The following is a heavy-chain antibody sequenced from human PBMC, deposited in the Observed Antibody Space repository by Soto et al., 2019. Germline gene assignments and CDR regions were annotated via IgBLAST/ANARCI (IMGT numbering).Heavy chain of an antibody. V-gene: IGHV6-1*01. CDR3: ARGPYSGSYKESYYYYGMDV. CDR1: GDSVSSNSAA. CDR2: TYYRSKWYN. D-gene: IGHD1-26*01. J-gene: IGHJ6*02. Sequence: QSQTLSLTCAISGDSVSSNSAAWNWIRQSPSRGLEWLGRTYYRSKWYNDYAVSVKSRITINPDTSKNQFSLQLNSVTPEDTAVYYCARGPYSGSYKESYYYYGMDVWGQGTTVTVSS.